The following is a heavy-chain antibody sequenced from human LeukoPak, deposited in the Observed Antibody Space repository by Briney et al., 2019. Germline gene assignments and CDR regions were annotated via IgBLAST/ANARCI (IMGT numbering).Heavy chain of an antibody. CDR2: IGGTRHST. Sequence: GGSLRLSCAASGFTFSNYAMMWVRQAPGKGLEWVSIIGGTRHSTYYADSVRGRFTISRDNSKNTLYLQMNSLRAEDTAVYYCAKQGESKTKNFDYWGQGTLVTVSS. D-gene: IGHD1-7*01. CDR3: AKQGESKTKNFDY. J-gene: IGHJ4*02. CDR1: GFTFSNYA. V-gene: IGHV3-23*01.